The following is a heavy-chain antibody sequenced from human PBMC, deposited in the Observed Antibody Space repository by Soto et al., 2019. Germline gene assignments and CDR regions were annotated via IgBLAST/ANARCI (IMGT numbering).Heavy chain of an antibody. CDR2: IIPIVNTV. D-gene: IGHD4-4*01. Sequence: QVQLLQSGAEVRKPGSSVKVSCKPSGGIFSSYALNWVRQAPGQGPEWMGVIIPIVNTVIHAQKFKGRLTITADGSTNTAYMELSSLRSEDTAVYYCARGANYEAYYYDMLVWGRGTTVTVSS. CDR1: GGIFSSYA. V-gene: IGHV1-69*12. J-gene: IGHJ6*02. CDR3: ARGANYEAYYYDMLV.